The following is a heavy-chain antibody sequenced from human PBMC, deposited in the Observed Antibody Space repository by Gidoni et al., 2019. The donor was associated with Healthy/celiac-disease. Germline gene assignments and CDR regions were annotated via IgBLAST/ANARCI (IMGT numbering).Heavy chain of an antibody. Sequence: EVQLLESGGGLVQPGGSLRLSCAASGFPFSSYAMSWVRQAPGKGLEWVSAIGGSGGSKYYADSVKGRFTISRDNSKNTLYLQMNSLRAEDTAVYYCAGVGVWGSYRYTYYFDYWGQETLVTVSS. J-gene: IGHJ4*02. CDR2: IGGSGGSK. CDR3: AGVGVWGSYRYTYYFDY. D-gene: IGHD3-16*02. V-gene: IGHV3-23*01. CDR1: GFPFSSYA.